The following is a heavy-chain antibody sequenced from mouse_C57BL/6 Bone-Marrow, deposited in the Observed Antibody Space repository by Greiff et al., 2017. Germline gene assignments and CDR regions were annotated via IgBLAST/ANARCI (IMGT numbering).Heavy chain of an antibody. Sequence: EVQLQQSGAELVRPGASVKLSCTASGFNIKDDYMHWVKQRPEQGLEWIGWIDPENGDTEYASKFQGKATITADTSSNTAYLQLSSLTSEDTAVDYCTASLYYCSNYGDAYWGQGTLVTVSA. CDR1: GFNIKDDY. D-gene: IGHD2-5*01. V-gene: IGHV14-4*01. J-gene: IGHJ3*01. CDR3: TASLYYCSNYGDAY. CDR2: IDPENGDT.